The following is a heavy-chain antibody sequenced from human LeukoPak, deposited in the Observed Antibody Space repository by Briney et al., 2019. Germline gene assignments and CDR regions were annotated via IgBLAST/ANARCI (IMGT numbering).Heavy chain of an antibody. CDR2: IYHGRNT. CDR3: ARRTIQWLVPRPSYYYYYMDV. CDR1: GYSISSGYY. D-gene: IGHD6-19*01. J-gene: IGHJ6*03. Sequence: SATLSLTCTVSGYSISSGYYWGWLRQPPGTGLEWIGSIYHGRNTYYNPSLKSRVTISIDTSKNQFSLKLSSVTAADTAVYYCARRTIQWLVPRPSYYYYYMDVWGKGTTVTVSS. V-gene: IGHV4-38-2*02.